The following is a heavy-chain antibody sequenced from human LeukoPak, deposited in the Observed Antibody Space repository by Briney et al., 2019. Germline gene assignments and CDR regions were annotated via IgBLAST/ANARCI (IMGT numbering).Heavy chain of an antibody. CDR3: AKDVYGDYGGLDY. D-gene: IGHD4-17*01. J-gene: IGHJ4*02. Sequence: GGSLRLSCAASGFPFSTYAMSWVRQAPGKGLEWVSSIRGSDGSTYYADSVKGRFAISRDNSKNTLYLQMNSLRAEDTAVHYCAKDVYGDYGGLDYWGQGTLVTVSS. CDR1: GFPFSTYA. CDR2: IRGSDGST. V-gene: IGHV3-23*01.